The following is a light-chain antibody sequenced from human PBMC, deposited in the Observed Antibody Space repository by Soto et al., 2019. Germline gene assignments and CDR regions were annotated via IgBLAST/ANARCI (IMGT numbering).Light chain of an antibody. CDR2: EIS. CDR3: SSYAGSNNYV. Sequence: QSALTQPPSASGSPGQSVTISCTGTSSDIGTYNFVSWYQRHPGRAPKLMIYEISKRPSGVPDRFSGSKSGNTASLTVSGLQADDEADYYCSSYAGSNNYVFGTGTKVTVL. CDR1: SSDIGTYNF. V-gene: IGLV2-8*01. J-gene: IGLJ1*01.